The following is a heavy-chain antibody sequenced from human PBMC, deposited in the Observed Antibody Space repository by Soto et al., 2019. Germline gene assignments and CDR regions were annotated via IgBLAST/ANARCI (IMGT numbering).Heavy chain of an antibody. J-gene: IGHJ6*02. Sequence: ASVKVSCKASGYTFTGYYMHWVRQAPGQGLEWMGWINPNSGGTNYAQKFQGWVTMTRDTSISTAYMELSRLRSDDTAVYYCARGSSVAGYYYYGMDVWGQGTTVTVS. CDR1: GYTFTGYY. CDR3: ARGSSVAGYYYYGMDV. D-gene: IGHD6-19*01. V-gene: IGHV1-2*04. CDR2: INPNSGGT.